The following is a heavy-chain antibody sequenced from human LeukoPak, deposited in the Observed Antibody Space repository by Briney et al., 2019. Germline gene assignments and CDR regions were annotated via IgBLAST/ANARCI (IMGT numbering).Heavy chain of an antibody. Sequence: SETLSLTCTVSGGSISSSSYYWGWIRQPPGKGLEWIGSIYYSGSTNYNPSLKSRVTISVDTSENQFSLKLSSVTAADTAVYYCARHGSNKGYYYYGMDVWGQGTTVTVSS. V-gene: IGHV4-39*01. J-gene: IGHJ6*02. CDR3: ARHGSNKGYYYYGMDV. CDR2: IYYSGST. CDR1: GGSISSSSYY. D-gene: IGHD2-15*01.